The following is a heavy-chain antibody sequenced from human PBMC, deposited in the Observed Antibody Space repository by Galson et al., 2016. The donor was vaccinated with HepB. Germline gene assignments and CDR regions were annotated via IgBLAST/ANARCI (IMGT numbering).Heavy chain of an antibody. J-gene: IGHJ2*01. CDR3: ASAPYSTSAWYFDL. V-gene: IGHV1-69*13. CDR2: IIPIFGTT. D-gene: IGHD6-6*01. CDR1: GGTFSSYA. Sequence: SVKVSCKASGGTFSSYAISWVRQAPGQGLEWMGGIIPIFGTTNYAQKFQGRVTITADESTSTAYMELTSLRSEDTAVYFCASAPYSTSAWYFDLWGRGTLVTVSS.